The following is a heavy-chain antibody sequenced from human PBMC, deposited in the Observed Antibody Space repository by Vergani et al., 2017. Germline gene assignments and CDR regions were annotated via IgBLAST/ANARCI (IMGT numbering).Heavy chain of an antibody. D-gene: IGHD4-23*01. CDR3: ARGETPGPYFDY. CDR2: IYYSGST. J-gene: IGHJ4*02. Sequence: QVQLQESGPGLVKPSETLSLPCTVSGGSISSYYWSWIRQPPGKGLEWIGYIYYSGSTNYNPSLKSRVTISVDTSKNQFSLKLSSVTAADTAVYYCARGETPGPYFDYWGQGTLVTVSS. CDR1: GGSISSYY. V-gene: IGHV4-59*01.